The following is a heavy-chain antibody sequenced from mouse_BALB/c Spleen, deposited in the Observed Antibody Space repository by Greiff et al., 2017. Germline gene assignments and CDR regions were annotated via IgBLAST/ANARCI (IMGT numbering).Heavy chain of an antibody. J-gene: IGHJ1*01. D-gene: IGHD1-2*01. CDR1: GYTFTSYT. V-gene: IGHV1-4*01. CDR3: ARGALLRLLSYWYIDV. CDR2: INPSSGYT. Sequence: QVQLQQSGAELARPGASVKMSCKASGYTFTSYTMHWVKQRPGQGLEWIGYINPSSGYTNYNQKFKDKATLTADKSSSTAYMQLSSLTSEDSAVYYCARGALLRLLSYWYIDVWGAGTTVTVSS.